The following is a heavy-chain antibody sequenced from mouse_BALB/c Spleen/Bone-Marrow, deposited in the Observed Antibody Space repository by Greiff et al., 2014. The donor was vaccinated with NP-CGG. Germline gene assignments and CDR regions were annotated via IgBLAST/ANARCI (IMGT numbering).Heavy chain of an antibody. CDR2: IHYSGTT. J-gene: IGHJ4*01. Sequence: DVKLQESGPDLVKPSQPLSLTCTVTGYSITSDYSWHWIRQFPGNKLEWMGYIHYSGTTVYNPSLKSRISITRDTSNNQFFLQLNSVTTEDAATYYCARFAGTPYTMDYWGQGTSVTVSS. CDR1: GYSITSDYS. D-gene: IGHD4-1*01. CDR3: ARFAGTPYTMDY. V-gene: IGHV3-1*02.